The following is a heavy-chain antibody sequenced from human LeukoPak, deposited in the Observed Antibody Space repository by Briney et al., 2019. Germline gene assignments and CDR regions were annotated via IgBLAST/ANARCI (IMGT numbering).Heavy chain of an antibody. CDR1: GYIFTDYA. CDR3: ARARWTSTVTTYYLDF. Sequence: ASVKVSCKASGYIFTDYAIQWVRQAPGQGLEWMGWINAGNGKTKYSQKFQGRVTITRDTPASTAYMELSGLRSDDTAVYYCARARWTSTVTTYYLDFWGQGTLVTVSS. V-gene: IGHV1-3*01. J-gene: IGHJ4*02. D-gene: IGHD4-17*01. CDR2: INAGNGKT.